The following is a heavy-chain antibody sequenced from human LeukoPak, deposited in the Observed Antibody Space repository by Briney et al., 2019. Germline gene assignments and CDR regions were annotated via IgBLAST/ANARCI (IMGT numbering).Heavy chain of an antibody. CDR3: ARVPGYNWNDVGVFDI. Sequence: SETLSLTCTVSGGSIRSNYYWGWIRQPPGKGLEWIGSIYYSGNSYYNPSLKSRVTMSIDTSKNQFSLKLRSVTAADTAVYYCARVPGYNWNDVGVFDIWGQGTLVTVSS. CDR1: GGSIRSNYY. CDR2: IYYSGNS. D-gene: IGHD1-1*01. J-gene: IGHJ3*02. V-gene: IGHV4-39*07.